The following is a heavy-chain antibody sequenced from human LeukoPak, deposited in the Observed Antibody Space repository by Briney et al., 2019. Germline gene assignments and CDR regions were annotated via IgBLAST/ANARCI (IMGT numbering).Heavy chain of an antibody. D-gene: IGHD3-22*01. V-gene: IGHV1-2*02. Sequence: ASVKVSCKASGYTFTGYYMHWVRQAPRQGLEWMGWINPNSGGTNYAQKFQGRVTMTRDTSISTAYMELSRLRSDDTAVYYCARDPLNYYDSSGGGDYFGMDVWGQGTTVTVSS. CDR3: ARDPLNYYDSSGGGDYFGMDV. CDR2: INPNSGGT. CDR1: GYTFTGYY. J-gene: IGHJ6*02.